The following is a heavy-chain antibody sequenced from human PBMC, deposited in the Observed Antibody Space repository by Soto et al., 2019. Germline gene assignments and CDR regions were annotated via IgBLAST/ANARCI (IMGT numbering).Heavy chain of an antibody. V-gene: IGHV3-11*01. Sequence: GESLKISCAASGFTFSDYYMSWIRQAPGKGLEWVSYISSSGSTIYYADSVKGRFTISRDNAKNSLYLQMNSLRAEDTAVYYCARGLDRNWNYEYYFDYWGQGTLVTVSS. D-gene: IGHD1-7*01. CDR1: GFTFSDYY. CDR2: ISSSGSTI. J-gene: IGHJ4*02. CDR3: ARGLDRNWNYEYYFDY.